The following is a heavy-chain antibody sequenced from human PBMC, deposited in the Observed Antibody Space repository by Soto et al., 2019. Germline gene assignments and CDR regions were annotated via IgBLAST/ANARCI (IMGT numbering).Heavy chain of an antibody. CDR1: GGSISSYY. J-gene: IGHJ4*02. Sequence: LSLTCTVSGGSISSYYWSWIRQPPGKGLEWIGYIYYSGSTDYNPSLKSRVTISVDTSKNQFSLKLSSVTAADTAVYYCARVTNSGWADYWGQGTLVTVSS. CDR3: ARVTNSGWADY. D-gene: IGHD6-19*01. CDR2: IYYSGST. V-gene: IGHV4-59*01.